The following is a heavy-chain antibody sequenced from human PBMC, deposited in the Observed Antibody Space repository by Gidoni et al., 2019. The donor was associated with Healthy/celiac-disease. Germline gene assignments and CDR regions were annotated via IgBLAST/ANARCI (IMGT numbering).Heavy chain of an antibody. CDR1: GFTFSSYS. CDR2: ISSSSSTI. CDR3: ARGGRGRTHDY. Sequence: EVQLVESVGGLVQPGGSLRLSCAAYGFTFSSYSMNWVRQATGKGLEWVSYISSSSSTIYYAASVKGRFTISRDNAKNSLYLQMNSLRAEDTAVYYCARGGRGRTHDYWGQGTLVTVSS. V-gene: IGHV3-48*01. D-gene: IGHD1-26*01. J-gene: IGHJ4*02.